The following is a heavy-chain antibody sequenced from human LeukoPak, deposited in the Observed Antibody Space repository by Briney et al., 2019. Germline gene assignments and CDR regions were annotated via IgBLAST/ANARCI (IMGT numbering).Heavy chain of an antibody. D-gene: IGHD3-10*01. CDR3: AKEWWGDESYFDY. CDR1: GFTFSSYG. Sequence: PGGSLRLSCAASGFTFSSYGMHRVRQAPGKGLEWVAFIRYDGSNKYYADSVKGRFTISRDNSKNTLYLQMNSLRAEDTAVYYCAKEWWGDESYFDYWGQGTLVTVSS. J-gene: IGHJ4*02. CDR2: IRYDGSNK. V-gene: IGHV3-30*02.